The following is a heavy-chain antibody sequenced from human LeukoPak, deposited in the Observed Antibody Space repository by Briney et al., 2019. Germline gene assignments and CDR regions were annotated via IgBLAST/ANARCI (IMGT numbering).Heavy chain of an antibody. J-gene: IGHJ4*02. CDR2: ISSSSSYI. CDR3: ARDHSGWGNFDY. CDR1: GFTFGSYS. D-gene: IGHD6-19*01. V-gene: IGHV3-21*01. Sequence: PGGSLRPSCAPSGFTFGSYSMNWARKAPGKGLEWVSSISSSSSYIYYADSVKGRFTISRDNAKNSLYLQMNSLRAEDTAVYYCARDHSGWGNFDYWGQGTLVTVSS.